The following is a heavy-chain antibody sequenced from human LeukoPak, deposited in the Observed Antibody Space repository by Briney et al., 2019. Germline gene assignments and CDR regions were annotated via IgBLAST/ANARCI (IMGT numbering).Heavy chain of an antibody. D-gene: IGHD2-8*01. J-gene: IGHJ6*02. CDR2: IIPILGIA. CDR1: GGTFSSYA. CDR3: ARDKWDIVLMVYAANNNHYYYYGMDV. Sequence: SVKVSCKASGGTFSSYAISWVRQAPGQGLEWMGRIIPILGIANYAQKFQGRVTITADKSTSTAYMELSSLRSEDTAVYYCARDKWDIVLMVYAANNNHYYYYGMDVWGQGTTVTVSS. V-gene: IGHV1-69*04.